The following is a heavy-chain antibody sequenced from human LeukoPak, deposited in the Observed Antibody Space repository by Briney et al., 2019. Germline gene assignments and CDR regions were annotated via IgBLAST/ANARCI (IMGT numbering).Heavy chain of an antibody. D-gene: IGHD6-13*01. J-gene: IGHJ3*02. CDR3: ARGAGSSWYDGFDI. V-gene: IGHV1-18*01. CDR1: GYTFTTYG. CDR2: ISVSIGNT. Sequence: ASVKVSRKASGYTFTTYGITWVRQAPGQGLGWMGWISVSIGNTNYAQKLQGRVTMTTDTSTTTAYMELKSLRSDDTAVYYCARGAGSSWYDGFDIWGQGTMVTVSS.